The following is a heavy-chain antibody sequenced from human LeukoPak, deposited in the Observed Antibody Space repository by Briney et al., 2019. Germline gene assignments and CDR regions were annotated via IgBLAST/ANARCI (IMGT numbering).Heavy chain of an antibody. Sequence: SVKVSCKASGGTFSSYAISWVRQAPGQGLEWMGRIIPILGIANYAQKFQGRVTITADKSTSTAYMELSSLRSEDTAVYYCARAWAPYYYDSSGYYYFDYWGQGTLVTVSS. J-gene: IGHJ4*02. CDR3: ARAWAPYYYDSSGYYYFDY. V-gene: IGHV1-69*04. CDR2: IIPILGIA. D-gene: IGHD3-22*01. CDR1: GGTFSSYA.